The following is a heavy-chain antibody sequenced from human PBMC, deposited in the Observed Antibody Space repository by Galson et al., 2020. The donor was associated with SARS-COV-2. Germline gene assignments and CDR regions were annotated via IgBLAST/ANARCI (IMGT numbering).Heavy chain of an antibody. CDR3: ARVGLLSPYDYYGMDV. CDR2: IDWDDDK. D-gene: IGHD2-2*01. CDR1: GFSLSTSGMC. J-gene: IGHJ6*02. Sequence: SGPTLVKPTQTLTLTCTFSGFSLSTSGMCVSWIRQPPGKALEWLALIDWDDDKYYSTSLKTRLTISKDTSKNQVVLTMTNMDPVDTATYYFARVGLLSPYDYYGMDVWGQGTTVTVSS. V-gene: IGHV2-70*01.